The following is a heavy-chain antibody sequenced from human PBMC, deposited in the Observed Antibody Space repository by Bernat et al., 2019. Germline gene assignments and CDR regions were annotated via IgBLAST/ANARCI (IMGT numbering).Heavy chain of an antibody. CDR3: ARGGIWYEYYYYYMDV. Sequence: QLQLQESGPGLVKPSETLSLTCTVSGGSISSSSYYWGWIRQPPGKGLEWIGSFYYSGSTYYNPSLKSRVTISVDTSKNQFSLKLSSVTAADTAVYYCARGGIWYEYYYYYMDVWGKGTTVTVSS. V-gene: IGHV4-39*01. J-gene: IGHJ6*03. CDR1: GGSISSSSYY. CDR2: FYYSGST. D-gene: IGHD6-13*01.